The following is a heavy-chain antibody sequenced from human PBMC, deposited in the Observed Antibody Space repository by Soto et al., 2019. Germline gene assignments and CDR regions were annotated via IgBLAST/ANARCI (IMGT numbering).Heavy chain of an antibody. J-gene: IGHJ4*02. CDR3: ARFLVPASRNTDFDY. D-gene: IGHD2-21*02. CDR2: IYYSGTT. Sequence: PSETLSLTCTVSGAAISSSDYYLFWVRQTPGKGLDWIGNIYYSGTTYYNPSLKSRVTISVDTSKNQFSLKLNSVTAADTAVYYCARFLVPASRNTDFDYWGQGTLVTVSS. V-gene: IGHV4-39*01. CDR1: GAAISSSDYY.